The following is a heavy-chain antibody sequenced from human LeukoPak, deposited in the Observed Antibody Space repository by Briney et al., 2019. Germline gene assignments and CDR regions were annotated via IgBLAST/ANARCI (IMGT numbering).Heavy chain of an antibody. CDR3: ASAHGGSGYDRPFDY. V-gene: IGHV1-8*03. D-gene: IGHD5-12*01. CDR2: MNPNSGNT. CDR1: GYTFTSYD. Sequence: ASVKVSCKASGYTFTSYDINWVRQATGQGLEWMGWMNPNSGNTGYAQKFQGRVTITRNTSISTAYMELSSLRSEDTAVYYCASAHGGSGYDRPFDYWGQGTLVTVSS. J-gene: IGHJ4*02.